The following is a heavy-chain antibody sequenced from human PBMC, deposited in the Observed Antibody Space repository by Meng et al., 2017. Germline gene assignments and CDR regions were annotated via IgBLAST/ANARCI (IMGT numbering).Heavy chain of an antibody. Sequence: SETLSFTCAVPGSSISSGYYWGWTRQPPGKGLEWIGSIYHSGSTYYNPSLKSRVTISVDTSKNQFSLKLSSVTAADTAVYYCARAQTRGYYDSSGYYLFDYWGQGTLVTVSS. CDR1: GSSISSGYY. J-gene: IGHJ4*02. D-gene: IGHD3-22*01. CDR2: IYHSGST. CDR3: ARAQTRGYYDSSGYYLFDY. V-gene: IGHV4-38-2*01.